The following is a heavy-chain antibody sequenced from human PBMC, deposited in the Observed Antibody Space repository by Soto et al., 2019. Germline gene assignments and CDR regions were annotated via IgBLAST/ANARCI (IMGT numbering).Heavy chain of an antibody. CDR3: ARGITMVRGVIPSGYYMDV. CDR2: ISAYNGNT. Sequence: ASVKVSCKASGYTFTSYGISWVRQAPGQGLEWMGWISAYNGNTNYAQKLQGRVTMTTDTSTSTAYMELRSLRSDDTAVYYCARGITMVRGVIPSGYYMDVWGKGTTVTVSS. D-gene: IGHD3-10*01. CDR1: GYTFTSYG. V-gene: IGHV1-18*01. J-gene: IGHJ6*03.